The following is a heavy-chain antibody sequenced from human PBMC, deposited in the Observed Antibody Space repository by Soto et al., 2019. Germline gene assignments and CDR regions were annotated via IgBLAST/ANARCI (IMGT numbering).Heavy chain of an antibody. J-gene: IGHJ3*01. D-gene: IGHD2-15*01. CDR1: GFFISSGNY. CDR2: IFHGGNT. V-gene: IGHV4-38-2*01. Sequence: SETLSLTCAVSGFFISSGNYWGWIRKPPGKGLEWIGSIFHGGNTYYNPSLKSRVTISVDMSKNQVSLKLNSVTAADTAVYDCARARWYDAFDVWGQGTVVTVSS. CDR3: ARARWYDAFDV.